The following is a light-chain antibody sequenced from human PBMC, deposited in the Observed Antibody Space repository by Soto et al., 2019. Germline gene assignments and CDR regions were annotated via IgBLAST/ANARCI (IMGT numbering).Light chain of an antibody. CDR3: NSYTSSSTYV. V-gene: IGLV2-14*01. J-gene: IGLJ1*01. Sequence: QSVLTQPASVSGSPGQSITISCTGTTSDVGRYNYVSWYQQHPGKAPKIIIYDVSNRPSGVSNRFSGSKSGNTASLTISGLQAEDEADYYCNSYTSSSTYVFGTGTKVTVL. CDR2: DVS. CDR1: TSDVGRYNY.